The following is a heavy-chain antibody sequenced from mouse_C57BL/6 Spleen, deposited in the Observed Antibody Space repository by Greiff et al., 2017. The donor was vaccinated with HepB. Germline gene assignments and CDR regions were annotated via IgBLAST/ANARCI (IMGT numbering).Heavy chain of an antibody. V-gene: IGHV5-9*01. CDR3: ARQGLRYPSYAMDY. Sequence: EVQGVESGGGLVKPGGSLKLSCAASGFTFSSYTMSWVRQTPEKRLEWVATISGGGGNTYYPDSVKGRFTISRDNAKNTLYLQMSSLRSEDTALYYCARQGLRYPSYAMDYWGQGTSVTVSS. J-gene: IGHJ4*01. CDR2: ISGGGGNT. D-gene: IGHD1-1*01. CDR1: GFTFSSYT.